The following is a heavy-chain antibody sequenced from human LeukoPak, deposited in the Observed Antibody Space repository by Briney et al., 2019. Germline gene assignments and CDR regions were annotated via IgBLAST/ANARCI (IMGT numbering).Heavy chain of an antibody. V-gene: IGHV5-51*01. Sequence: GESLKISCKGSGYSFTSYWIGWVRQMPGKGLEWMGIIYPGDSDTRYSPSFQGQVTISADKSISTAYLQWSSLKASDTAMYYCARSATDYDSSGYCSYWGQGTLVTVSS. J-gene: IGHJ4*01. CDR2: IYPGDSDT. CDR1: GYSFTSYW. CDR3: ARSATDYDSSGYCSY. D-gene: IGHD3-22*01.